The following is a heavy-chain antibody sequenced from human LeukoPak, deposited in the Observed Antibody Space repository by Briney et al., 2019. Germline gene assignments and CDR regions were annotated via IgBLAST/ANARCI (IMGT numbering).Heavy chain of an antibody. V-gene: IGHV4-38-2*01. CDR1: GYYIRSGYL. CDR2: IYYSGTT. CDR3: ASANFSPFYDFWSGYNGFSKWFDP. J-gene: IGHJ5*02. Sequence: SETLSLTCAVSGYYIRSGYLWGWIRQPPRKGLEWLGSIYYSGTTYYNPSLKSRVTLSVDTSQNHFSLKLSSVPAADTAVYYCASANFSPFYDFWSGYNGFSKWFDPWGQGTLVTVSS. D-gene: IGHD3-3*01.